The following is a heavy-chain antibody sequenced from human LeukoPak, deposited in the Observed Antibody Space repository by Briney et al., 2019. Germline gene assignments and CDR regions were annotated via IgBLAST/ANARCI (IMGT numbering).Heavy chain of an antibody. D-gene: IGHD1-26*01. CDR1: GGTFSSYA. Sequence: SVKVSCKASGGTFSSYAISWVRQAPGQGLEWMGGIIPIFGTANYAHKFQGRVTITADESTSTAYMGLSSLRSEDTAVYYCARDYSGEWEQLTGWWFDPWGQGTLVIVSS. CDR3: ARDYSGEWEQLTGWWFDP. J-gene: IGHJ5*02. V-gene: IGHV1-69*13. CDR2: IIPIFGTA.